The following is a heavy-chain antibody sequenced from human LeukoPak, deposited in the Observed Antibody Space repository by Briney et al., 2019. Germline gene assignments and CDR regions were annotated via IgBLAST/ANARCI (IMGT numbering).Heavy chain of an antibody. J-gene: IGHJ5*02. CDR2: ISGSGGST. CDR1: GFTFSSYA. CDR3: ANSIAAAGTPWFDP. Sequence: GGSLRLSCAASGFTFSSYAMSWVRQAPGKGLEWVSAISGSGGSTYYADSVKGRFTVSRDNSKNTLYLQMNSLRAEDTAVYYCANSIAAAGTPWFDPWGQGTLVTASS. V-gene: IGHV3-23*01. D-gene: IGHD6-13*01.